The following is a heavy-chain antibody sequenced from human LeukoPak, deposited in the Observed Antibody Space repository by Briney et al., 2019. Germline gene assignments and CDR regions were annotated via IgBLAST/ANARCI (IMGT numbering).Heavy chain of an antibody. V-gene: IGHV3-33*07. Sequence: QPGRSLTFYCSASGFTFRSYGLYWVGQAPGKGLEWVAVIWYDGSEKYYADSVKGRFTISRDNSKNTLYLQMDSLRAEDTAIYYCARDVNVGAYVWSWGQRTRVTVSS. CDR1: GFTFRSYG. J-gene: IGHJ5*02. CDR2: IWYDGSEK. D-gene: IGHD2-21*01. CDR3: ARDVNVGAYVWS.